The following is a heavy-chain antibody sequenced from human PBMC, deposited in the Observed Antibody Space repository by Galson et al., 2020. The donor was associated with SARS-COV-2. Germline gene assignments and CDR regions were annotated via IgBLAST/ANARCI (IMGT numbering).Heavy chain of an antibody. V-gene: IGHV3-21*01. J-gene: IGHJ6*02. CDR1: GFTFNIYS. D-gene: IGHD1-26*01. Sequence: GGSLRLSCAVSGFTFNIYSMNWVRQAPGKGLEWVASISSNSDYIYYADSLKGRCTISRDNAKNSRFLQMNSLTVEDTAVYFCARDASWAMFGMDVGGQGATVTVSS. CDR2: ISSNSDYI. CDR3: ARDASWAMFGMDV.